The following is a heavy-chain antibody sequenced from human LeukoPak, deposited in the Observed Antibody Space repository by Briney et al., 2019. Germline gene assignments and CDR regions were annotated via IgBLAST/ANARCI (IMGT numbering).Heavy chain of an antibody. CDR2: ISPTNSDT. CDR1: GYSLSSYW. CDR3: ATTYYSDDGGSSYFDS. Sequence: GESRKISCMASGYSLSSYWIAWVRQMPGEGPEWMGVISPTNSDTRYSPAFQGQVTISADKSINIAYLQWNRLEASDTAMYYCATTYYSDDGGSSYFDSWGQGTGVTVSS. V-gene: IGHV5-51*01. J-gene: IGHJ4*02. D-gene: IGHD3-22*01.